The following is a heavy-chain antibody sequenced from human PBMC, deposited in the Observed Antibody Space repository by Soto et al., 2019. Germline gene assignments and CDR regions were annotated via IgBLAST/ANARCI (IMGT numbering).Heavy chain of an antibody. CDR2: ITGSGRTT. V-gene: IGHV3-23*01. Sequence: EVQLLESGGGLVQPGGSLRLSCAASGFTFSNYGMIWVRQAPGLGLEWVSAITGSGRTTHYADSVKGRFTIARDNSKNTLYLQMNSLRAEDTAVYYCAKDPNGDYIGAFDFDIWGQGTMVAVSS. CDR1: GFTFSNYG. J-gene: IGHJ3*02. CDR3: AKDPNGDYIGAFDFDI. D-gene: IGHD4-17*01.